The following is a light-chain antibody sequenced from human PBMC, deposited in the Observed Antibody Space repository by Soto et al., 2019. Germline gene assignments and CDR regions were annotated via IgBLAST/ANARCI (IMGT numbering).Light chain of an antibody. J-gene: IGKJ1*01. CDR1: QSGSSN. V-gene: IGKV3D-15*01. CDR3: QQYHNWPPRT. CDR2: GAS. Sequence: EIVLTQSPATLSLSPGERATLSCRASQSGSSNYLAWYQQKPGQAPRLLMYGASSRATGIPARFSGSGSGTEFTLTISSLQSEDFAVYYCQQYHNWPPRTFGQGTKVEIK.